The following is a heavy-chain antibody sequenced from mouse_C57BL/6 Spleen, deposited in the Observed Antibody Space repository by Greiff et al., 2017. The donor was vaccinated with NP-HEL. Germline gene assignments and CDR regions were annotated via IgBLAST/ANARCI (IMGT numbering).Heavy chain of an antibody. CDR1: GFNIKDDY. Sequence: VQLKESGAELVRPGASVKLSCTASGFNIKDDYMHWVKQRPEQGLEWIGWIDPENGDTEYASKFQGKATITADTSSDTAYLQLSSLTSEDTAVYYCTTRYLPYWGQGTLVTVSA. V-gene: IGHV14-4*01. J-gene: IGHJ3*01. CDR2: IDPENGDT. CDR3: TTRYLPY. D-gene: IGHD2-1*01.